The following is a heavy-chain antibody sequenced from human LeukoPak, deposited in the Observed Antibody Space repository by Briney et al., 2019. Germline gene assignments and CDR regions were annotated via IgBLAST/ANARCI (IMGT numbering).Heavy chain of an antibody. Sequence: SETLSLTCAVYGGSFSGYYWSWIRQPPGKGLEWIGEINHSGSTNYNPSLKSRVTISVDTSKNQFSLKLSSVTAADTAVYYCARVGQQLVYPYFDLWGRGTLVTVSS. CDR2: INHSGST. D-gene: IGHD6-6*01. CDR1: GGSFSGYY. CDR3: ARVGQQLVYPYFDL. J-gene: IGHJ2*01. V-gene: IGHV4-34*01.